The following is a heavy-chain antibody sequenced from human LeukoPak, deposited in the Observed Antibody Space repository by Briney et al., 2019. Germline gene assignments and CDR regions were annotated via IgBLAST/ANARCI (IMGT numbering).Heavy chain of an antibody. Sequence: GGSLRLSCAASGFTFSIYNMNWVRQAPGKGLEWVSSISTSSSYIYYADSVKGRFTISRDNAKNSLYLQMNSLRAEDTAVYYCARLATTVTTPFDYWGQGTLVTVSS. CDR3: ARLATTVTTPFDY. CDR2: ISTSSSYI. V-gene: IGHV3-21*01. CDR1: GFTFSIYN. D-gene: IGHD4-17*01. J-gene: IGHJ4*02.